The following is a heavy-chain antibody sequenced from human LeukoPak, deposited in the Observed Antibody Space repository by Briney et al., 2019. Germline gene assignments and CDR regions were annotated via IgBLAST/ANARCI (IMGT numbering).Heavy chain of an antibody. J-gene: IGHJ4*02. V-gene: IGHV4-39*07. Sequence: SETLSLTCTVSGGSISSNSDYWGWIRQPPGKGLEWIGRIYTSGSTNYNPSLKSRVTMSVDTSKNQFSLKLSSVTAADTAVYYCARDLAVAGTWYFDYWGQGTLVTVSS. CDR3: ARDLAVAGTWYFDY. D-gene: IGHD6-19*01. CDR1: GGSISSNSDY. CDR2: IYTSGST.